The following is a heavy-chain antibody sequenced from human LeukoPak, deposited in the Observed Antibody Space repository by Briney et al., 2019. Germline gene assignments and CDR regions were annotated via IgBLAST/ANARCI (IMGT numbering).Heavy chain of an antibody. J-gene: IGHJ6*03. CDR3: AIYGRNYYYMDV. CDR1: GYTFSIYG. D-gene: IGHD3-10*01. CDR2: INPNSGGT. Sequence: ASVRVSCKASGYTFSIYGFSWVRQAPGQGLEWMGWINPNSGGTNYAQKFQGRVTMTRDTSISTAYMELSRLRSDDTAVYYCAIYGRNYYYMDVWGKGTTVTVSS. V-gene: IGHV1-2*02.